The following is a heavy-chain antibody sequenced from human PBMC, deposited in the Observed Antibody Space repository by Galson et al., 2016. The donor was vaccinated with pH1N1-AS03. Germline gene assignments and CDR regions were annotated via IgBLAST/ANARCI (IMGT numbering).Heavy chain of an antibody. J-gene: IGHJ4*02. D-gene: IGHD2/OR15-2a*01. V-gene: IGHV1-69*13. CDR3: ARDRYRDTSTDFYESAY. CDR1: AGTFATFA. CDR2: VIPLSGKT. Sequence: SVKVSCKASAGTFATFAVSWVRQARGQGLEWMGGVIPLSGKTNYAQKLQGRVTITADDSTGTAYMELGSLRSDDTAVYYCARDRYRDTSTDFYESAYWGQGTLVTLSS.